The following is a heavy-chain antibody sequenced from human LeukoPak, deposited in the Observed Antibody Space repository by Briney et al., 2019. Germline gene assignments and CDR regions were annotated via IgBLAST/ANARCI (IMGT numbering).Heavy chain of an antibody. CDR1: GYTFTSYA. J-gene: IGHJ4*02. V-gene: IGHV1-3*01. CDR2: INAGNGNT. CDR3: ARDLIFGVVNRFDY. Sequence: ASVTVSCTASGYTFTSYAMHWVRQAPGQRLEWMGWINAGNGNTKYSQKFQGRVTITRDTSASTAYMELSSLRSEDTAAYYCARDLIFGVVNRFDYWGQGTLVTVSS. D-gene: IGHD3-3*01.